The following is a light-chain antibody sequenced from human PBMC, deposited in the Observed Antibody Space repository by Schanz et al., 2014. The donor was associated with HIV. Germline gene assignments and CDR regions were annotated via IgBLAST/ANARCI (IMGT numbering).Light chain of an antibody. V-gene: IGKV3-20*01. Sequence: EIVLTQSPGSLSLSPGGRATLSCGAGQRLSSSYLAWYQQKRDQPPRLVIYATSTRAAGIPDRFSGTGSGTDFTLTISSLEPEDFAVYYCQHYGTSLRTFGQGTKVEIK. J-gene: IGKJ1*01. CDR1: QRLSSSY. CDR2: ATS. CDR3: QHYGTSLRT.